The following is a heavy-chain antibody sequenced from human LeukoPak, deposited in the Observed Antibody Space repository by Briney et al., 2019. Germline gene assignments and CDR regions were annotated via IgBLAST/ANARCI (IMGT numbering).Heavy chain of an antibody. CDR1: GGSFSGYY. V-gene: IGHV4-34*01. D-gene: IGHD3-22*01. CDR2: INHSGST. Sequence: SETLSLTCAVYGGSFSGYYWSWIRQPPGKGLERIGEINHSGSTNYNPALKSRVTISVDTSKNQFSLNLSSVTAADAAVYYCARGSPISSDSSGYYYDWFDPWGQGTLVTVSS. CDR3: ARGSPISSDSSGYYYDWFDP. J-gene: IGHJ5*02.